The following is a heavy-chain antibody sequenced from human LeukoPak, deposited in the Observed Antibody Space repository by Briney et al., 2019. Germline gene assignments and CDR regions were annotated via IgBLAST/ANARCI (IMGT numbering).Heavy chain of an antibody. V-gene: IGHV3-53*05. D-gene: IGHD6-19*01. J-gene: IGHJ4*02. CDR3: AKGGSGFFDY. Sequence: GGSLRLSCAASEFTVSSNYMSWVRQPPGKGLEWVSVIYSGGSTYYAKSVKGRFTISRDNSKNTLYLQMNSLRAEDTAVYYCAKGGSGFFDYWGQGTLVTVSS. CDR1: EFTVSSNY. CDR2: IYSGGST.